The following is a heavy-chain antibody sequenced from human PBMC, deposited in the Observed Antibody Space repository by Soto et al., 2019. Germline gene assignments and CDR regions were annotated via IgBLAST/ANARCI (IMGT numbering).Heavy chain of an antibody. V-gene: IGHV1-69*01. Sequence: QVQLVQSGAEVKKPGSSVKVSCKASGGTFSSYAISWVRQAPGQGLEWMGGIIPIFGTANYAQKFQGRVTITADESTSTAYMELISLRSEDTSVYYCAIEVHYDFWSCYYTVNPFYYWCQGTLVTVSS. D-gene: IGHD3-3*01. J-gene: IGHJ4*02. CDR3: AIEVHYDFWSCYYTVNPFYY. CDR2: IIPIFGTA. CDR1: GGTFSSYA.